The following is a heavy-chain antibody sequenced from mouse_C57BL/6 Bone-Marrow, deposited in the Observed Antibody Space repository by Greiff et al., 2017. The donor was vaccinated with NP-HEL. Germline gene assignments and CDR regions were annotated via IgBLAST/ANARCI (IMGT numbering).Heavy chain of an antibody. CDR2: IDPSDSYT. V-gene: IGHV1-59*01. Sequence: VQLQQPGAELVRPGTSVKLSCKASGYTFTSYWMHWVKQRPGQGLEWIGVIDPSDSYTNYNQKFKGKATLTVDTSSSTAYMQLSSLTSEDSAVDYCARRGDYDWFAYWGQGTLVTVSA. CDR1: GYTFTSYW. J-gene: IGHJ3*01. CDR3: ARRGDYDWFAY. D-gene: IGHD2-4*01.